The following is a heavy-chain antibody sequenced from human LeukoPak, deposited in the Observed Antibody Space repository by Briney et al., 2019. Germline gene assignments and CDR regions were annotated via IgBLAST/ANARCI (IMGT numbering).Heavy chain of an antibody. Sequence: SETLSLTCTVSGGSISSYYWSWIRQPAGKGLEWIGRIYTSGSTNYNPSLKSRVTISVDTSKNQFSLKLSSVTAADTAVYYCARSGDEYSSSLFDYWGQGTLVTVSS. V-gene: IGHV4-4*07. CDR1: GGSISSYY. CDR2: IYTSGST. D-gene: IGHD6-6*01. CDR3: ARSGDEYSSSLFDY. J-gene: IGHJ4*02.